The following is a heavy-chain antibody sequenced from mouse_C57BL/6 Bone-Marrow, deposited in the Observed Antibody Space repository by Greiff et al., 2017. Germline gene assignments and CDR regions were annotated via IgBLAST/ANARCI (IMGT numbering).Heavy chain of an antibody. CDR3: SRKVGVGRYYASDY. D-gene: IGHD4-1*01. V-gene: IGHV5-17*01. CDR1: GFTFSDYG. J-gene: IGHJ4*01. CDR2: ISSGSSTI. Sequence: EVMLVESGGGLVKPGGSLKLSCAASGFTFSDYGMHWVRQAPEKGLEWVAYISSGSSTIYYADTVKGRFTISRDNAKNTLFLQMTSLRSEDTAMYYCSRKVGVGRYYASDYWGQGTSVTVSS.